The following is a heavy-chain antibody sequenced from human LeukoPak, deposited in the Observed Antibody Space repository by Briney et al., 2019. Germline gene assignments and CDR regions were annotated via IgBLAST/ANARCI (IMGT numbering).Heavy chain of an antibody. V-gene: IGHV1-46*01. CDR1: GYTYTSYY. CDR2: INPSGSST. J-gene: IGHJ4*02. CDR3: ARGGALTMAKTGDY. D-gene: IGHD3-10*01. Sequence: ASVKVSCKASGYTYTSYYMHWVRQAPGQALEWMGIINPSGSSTRYAQKFQGRVTMTNDTSTSTVYMELSSLRSEDSAVYYCARGGALTMAKTGDYWGQGTLVTVSS.